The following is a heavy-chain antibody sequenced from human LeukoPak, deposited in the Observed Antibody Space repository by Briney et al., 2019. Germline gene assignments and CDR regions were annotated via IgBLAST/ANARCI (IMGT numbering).Heavy chain of an antibody. V-gene: IGHV4-59*01. D-gene: IGHD3-10*01. CDR2: IYYSGST. J-gene: IGHJ4*02. CDR1: GGSISSYY. Sequence: SETLSLTCTVSGGSISSYYWSWIRQPPGKGLEWIGYIYYSGSTNYNPSLKSRVTISVDTSKNQFSLKLSSVTAADTAAYYCARETLVRGVIYFDYWGQGTLVTVSS. CDR3: ARETLVRGVIYFDY.